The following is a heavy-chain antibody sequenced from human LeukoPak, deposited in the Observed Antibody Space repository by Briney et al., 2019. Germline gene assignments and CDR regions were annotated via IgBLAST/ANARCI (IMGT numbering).Heavy chain of an antibody. CDR3: ARGMATIDGYYYYMDV. D-gene: IGHD5-24*01. Sequence: GGSLRLSCAASGVTFSSYSMNWIRQAPGKGLEWVSSISSSSSYIYYAASVKGRFTISRDNAKNSLYLQMNSLRAEDTAVYYCARGMATIDGYYYYMDVWGKGTTVTVSS. J-gene: IGHJ6*03. V-gene: IGHV3-21*01. CDR2: ISSSSSYI. CDR1: GVTFSSYS.